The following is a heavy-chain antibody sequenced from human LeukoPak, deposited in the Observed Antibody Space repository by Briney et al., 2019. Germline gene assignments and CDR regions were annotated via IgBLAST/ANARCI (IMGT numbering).Heavy chain of an antibody. CDR3: AKRGVVAATPSTV. CDR2: ISGSGGST. V-gene: IGHV3-23*01. Sequence: GGSLRLSCAASGFTFSSYAMSWVRQAPGKGLEWVSAISGSGGSTYYADSVKGRFTISSDNSKNTLYLQMNCLRAEDTAVYYCAKRGVVAATPSTVWGQGTLVTVSS. D-gene: IGHD2-15*01. CDR1: GFTFSSYA. J-gene: IGHJ4*02.